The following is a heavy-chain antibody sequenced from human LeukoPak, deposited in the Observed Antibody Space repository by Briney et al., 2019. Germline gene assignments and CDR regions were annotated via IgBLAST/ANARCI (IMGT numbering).Heavy chain of an antibody. CDR2: IYYSGST. CDR3: ARGFGSYSSSWSWGY. V-gene: IGHV4-59*12. Sequence: SETLSLTCTVSGGSISSYYWSWIRQPPGKGLEWIGYIYYSGSTNYNPSLKSRVTISVDTSKNQFSLKLSSVTAADTAVYYCARGFGSYSSSWSWGYWGQGTLVTVSS. D-gene: IGHD6-13*01. J-gene: IGHJ4*02. CDR1: GGSISSYY.